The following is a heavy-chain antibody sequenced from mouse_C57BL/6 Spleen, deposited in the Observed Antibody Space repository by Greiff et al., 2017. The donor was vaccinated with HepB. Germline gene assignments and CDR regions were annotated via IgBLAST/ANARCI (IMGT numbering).Heavy chain of an antibody. V-gene: IGHV1-55*01. J-gene: IGHJ1*03. CDR3: ARSYLWYFDV. CDR2: IYPGSGST. CDR1: GYTFTSYW. Sequence: QVQLQQSGAELVKPGASVKMSCKASGYTFTSYWITWVKQRPGQGLEWIGDIYPGSGSTNYNEKFKSKATLTVDTSSSTAYMQLSSLTSEDSAVYYCARSYLWYFDVWGTGTTVTVSS.